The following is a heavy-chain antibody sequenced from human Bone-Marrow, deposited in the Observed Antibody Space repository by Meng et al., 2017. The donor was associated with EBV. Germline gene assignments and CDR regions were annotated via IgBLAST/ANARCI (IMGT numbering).Heavy chain of an antibody. CDR1: GFTFSSYS. CDR3: ARDGRAYGSGTHFDA. Sequence: EVQLVESGGXLVKPGXSLRLSCAASGFTFSSYSMNWVRQAPGKGLEWVSSISSSSSYIYYADSVKGRFTISRDNAKNSLYLQMNSLRAEDTAVYYCARDGRAYGSGTHFDAWGQGTLVTVSS. CDR2: ISSSSSYI. D-gene: IGHD3-10*01. V-gene: IGHV3-21*01. J-gene: IGHJ5*02.